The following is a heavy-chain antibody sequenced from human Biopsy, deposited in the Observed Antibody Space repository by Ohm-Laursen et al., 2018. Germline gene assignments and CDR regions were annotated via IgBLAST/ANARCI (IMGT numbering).Heavy chain of an antibody. CDR2: IYSSGST. CDR1: GGSLSSYY. CDR3: ARWTPEYDSSRYYLDAFDI. V-gene: IGHV4-4*07. J-gene: IGHJ3*02. Sequence: ALSLTCTVSGGSLSSYYWSWIRQPAGKGLEWIGRIYSSGSTNYNPSLKSRVTLSMDTSKRQFSLKLSFVTAADTAVYYCARWTPEYDSSRYYLDAFDIWGQGTKVTVSS. D-gene: IGHD3-22*01.